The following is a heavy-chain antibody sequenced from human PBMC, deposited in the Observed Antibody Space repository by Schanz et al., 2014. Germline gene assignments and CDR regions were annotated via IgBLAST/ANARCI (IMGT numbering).Heavy chain of an antibody. CDR2: ISGDHRNT. Sequence: EMQLLESGGGLIQPGGSLRLSCAASGFTFSTHAMSWVRQAPGKGLEWVSSISGDHRNTFYADSVKGRFTISRDNSKNTVYLQMNSLRAEDTAVYYCAKGRFGELSAFDIWGQGTMVTVSS. D-gene: IGHD3-10*01. V-gene: IGHV3-23*01. CDR1: GFTFSTHA. J-gene: IGHJ3*02. CDR3: AKGRFGELSAFDI.